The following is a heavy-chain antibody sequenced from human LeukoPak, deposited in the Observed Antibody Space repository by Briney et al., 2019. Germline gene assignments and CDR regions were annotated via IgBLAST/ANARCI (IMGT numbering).Heavy chain of an antibody. CDR3: ARGVSSTSLDY. J-gene: IGHJ4*02. CDR2: INHSGST. Sequence: PSETLSLTCAVYGGSFSGYYWSWIRQPPGKGLEWIGEINHSGSTNYNPSLKSRVTISVDTSKNQLSLKLSSVTAADTAVYYCARGVSSTSLDYWGQGTLVTVSS. V-gene: IGHV4-34*01. D-gene: IGHD2-2*01. CDR1: GGSFSGYY.